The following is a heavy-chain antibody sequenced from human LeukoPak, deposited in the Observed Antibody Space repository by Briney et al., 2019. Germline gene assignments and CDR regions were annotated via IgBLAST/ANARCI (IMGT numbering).Heavy chain of an antibody. CDR1: GGSISSGGYS. CDR2: IYHSGST. Sequence: NPSETLSLTCAVSGGSISSGGYSWSWIRQPPGKGLEWIGYIYHSGSTYYNPSLKSRVTISVDRSKNQFSLKLSSVTAADTAVYYCAGSYGSGSWGAMLIDYWGQGTLVTVSS. D-gene: IGHD3-10*01. V-gene: IGHV4-30-2*02. J-gene: IGHJ4*02. CDR3: AGSYGSGSWGAMLIDY.